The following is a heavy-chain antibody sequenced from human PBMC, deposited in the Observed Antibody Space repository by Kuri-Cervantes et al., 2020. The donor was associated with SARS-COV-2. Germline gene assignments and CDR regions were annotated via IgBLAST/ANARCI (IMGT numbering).Heavy chain of an antibody. D-gene: IGHD3-22*01. J-gene: IGHJ5*02. CDR2: INPSGGST. CDR1: GYTFTSYY. CDR3: AKDPYYYDSSGYYYVDWFDP. V-gene: IGHV1-46*01. Sequence: ASVKVSCKASGYTFTSYYMHWVRQAPGQGLEWMGIINPSGGSTSYAQKFQGRVTMTRDTSTSTVYMELSSLRSEDTAVYYCAKDPYYYDSSGYYYVDWFDPWGQGTLVTVSS.